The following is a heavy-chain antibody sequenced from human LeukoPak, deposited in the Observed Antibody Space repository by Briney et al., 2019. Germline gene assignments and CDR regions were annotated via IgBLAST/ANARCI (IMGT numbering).Heavy chain of an antibody. J-gene: IGHJ4*02. Sequence: GGSLGLSCAASGFNFASNWMHWVRQTPGKGLMWVSRINSGGSGTSYADSVEGRFTISRDNAKNSLYLQMNSLRAEDTAVYYCARGGAWYYYDSSGYYPNYFDYWGQGTLVTVSS. V-gene: IGHV3-74*01. CDR1: GFNFASNW. D-gene: IGHD3-22*01. CDR2: INSGGSGT. CDR3: ARGGAWYYYDSSGYYPNYFDY.